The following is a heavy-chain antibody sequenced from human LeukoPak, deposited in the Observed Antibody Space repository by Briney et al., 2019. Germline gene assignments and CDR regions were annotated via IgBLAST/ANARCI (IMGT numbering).Heavy chain of an antibody. Sequence: SETLSLTCTVSGGSISTYNYYWSWIRQPAGKRLEWIGRIYGAGRSNYTPSLKSRATMSVDTSKNQFSLKLSSVTAADTAVYYCASNPTVLRFLEWPVYYFDYWGQGTLVTVSS. CDR3: ASNPTVLRFLEWPVYYFDY. J-gene: IGHJ4*02. V-gene: IGHV4-61*02. CDR1: GGSISTYNYY. CDR2: IYGAGRS. D-gene: IGHD3-3*01.